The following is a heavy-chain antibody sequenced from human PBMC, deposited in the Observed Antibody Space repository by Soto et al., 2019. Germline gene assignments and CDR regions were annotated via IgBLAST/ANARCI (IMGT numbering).Heavy chain of an antibody. CDR3: ARGKVGPWFGELPDAFDI. CDR1: GFTFSSYS. D-gene: IGHD3-10*01. J-gene: IGHJ3*02. Sequence: VQLVESGGGLVKPGGSLRLSCAASGFTFSSYSMNWVRQAPGKGLEWVSSISSSSSYIYYADSVKGRFTISRDNAKNSLYLQMNSLRAEDTAVYYCARGKVGPWFGELPDAFDIWGQGTMVTVSS. V-gene: IGHV3-21*01. CDR2: ISSSSSYI.